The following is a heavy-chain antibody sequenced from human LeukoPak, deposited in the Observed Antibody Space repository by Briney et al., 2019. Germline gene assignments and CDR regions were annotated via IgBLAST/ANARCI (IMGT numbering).Heavy chain of an antibody. Sequence: PGGSLRLSCAASGFTFSSYSMNWVRQAPGKGLEWVSSISSSSSYIYYADSVKGRFTISRDNAKNSLYLQMNSLRAEDTAVYYCAREMRFGELVDYWGQGTLVTVSS. J-gene: IGHJ4*02. CDR2: ISSSSSYI. CDR3: AREMRFGELVDY. V-gene: IGHV3-21*01. D-gene: IGHD3-10*01. CDR1: GFTFSSYS.